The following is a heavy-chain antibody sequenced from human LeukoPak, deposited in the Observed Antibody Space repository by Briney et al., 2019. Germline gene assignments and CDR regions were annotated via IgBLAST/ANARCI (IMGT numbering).Heavy chain of an antibody. Sequence: SETLSLTCTVSGGSISSYYWSWIRQPPGKGLEWIGYIYYSGSTNYKPSLKSRVTMSLNTSKNQFSPKLSSVTAADTAIYSCASHSATWYFQHWGQGTPVTVSS. V-gene: IGHV4-59*01. CDR2: IYYSGST. CDR3: ASHSATWYFQH. D-gene: IGHD6-13*01. J-gene: IGHJ1*01. CDR1: GGSISSYY.